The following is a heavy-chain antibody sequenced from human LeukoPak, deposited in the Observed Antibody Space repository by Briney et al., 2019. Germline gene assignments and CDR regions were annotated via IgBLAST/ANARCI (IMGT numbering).Heavy chain of an antibody. CDR2: IYPGDSDT. D-gene: IGHD4-17*01. V-gene: IGHV5-51*01. J-gene: IGHJ5*02. CDR1: GYIFTSYW. Sequence: GESLKISCKASGYIFTSYWIGWVRQMPGKGLEWMGIIYPGDSDTRYSPSFQGQVTISVDKSISTAYLQWSSLRASDTAMYYCRRHVQVEYGDYGWFDPWGQGTLVTVSS. CDR3: RRHVQVEYGDYGWFDP.